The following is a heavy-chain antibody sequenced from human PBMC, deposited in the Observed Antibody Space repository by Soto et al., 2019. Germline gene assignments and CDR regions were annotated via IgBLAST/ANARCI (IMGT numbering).Heavy chain of an antibody. V-gene: IGHV3-21*06. Sequence: PXGSLTLSCSAAGFTFTRYSMNWVRQAPGKGLEWVSSIISTTNYIYYGDSMKGRFTISRDNAKNSLYLEMNSLRAEDTAVYYCARESEDLTSNFDYWGQGTLVTVSS. CDR2: IISTTNYI. CDR3: ARESEDLTSNFDY. CDR1: GFTFTRYS. J-gene: IGHJ4*02.